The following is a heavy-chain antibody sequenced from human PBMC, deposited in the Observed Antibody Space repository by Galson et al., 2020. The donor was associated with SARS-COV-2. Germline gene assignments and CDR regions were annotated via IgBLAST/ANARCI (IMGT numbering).Heavy chain of an antibody. CDR2: ISGSGGST. CDR3: AKVSGYDILTGYPHYLHDYMDV. D-gene: IGHD3-9*01. V-gene: IGHV3-23*01. CDR1: GFAFRNYA. Sequence: GGSLRLSCTASGFAFRNYALSWVRQAAGKGLEWVSAISGSGGSTYYADSVRGRFTTSRDNSKNTLFLPMNSLRAEDTAVYYCAKVSGYDILTGYPHYLHDYMDVWGKGTTVTVSS. J-gene: IGHJ6*03.